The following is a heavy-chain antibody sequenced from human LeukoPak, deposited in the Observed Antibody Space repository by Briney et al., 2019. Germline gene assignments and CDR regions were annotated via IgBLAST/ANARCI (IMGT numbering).Heavy chain of an antibody. J-gene: IGHJ5*02. D-gene: IGHD1-26*01. CDR2: IIPIFGTA. CDR3: ARDRRVGATHNWFDP. V-gene: IGHV1-69*13. CDR1: GDTFSSYA. Sequence: SVKVSCKASGDTFSSYAISWVRQAPGQALEWMGGIIPIFGTANYAQKFQGRVTITADESTSTAYMELSSLRSEDTAVYYCARDRRVGATHNWFDPWGQGTLVTVSS.